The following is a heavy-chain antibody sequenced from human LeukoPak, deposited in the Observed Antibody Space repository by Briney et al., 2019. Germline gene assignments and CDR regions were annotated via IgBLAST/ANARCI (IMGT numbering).Heavy chain of an antibody. CDR1: GYTFTSYG. Sequence: GASVKVSCKASGYTFTSYGISWVRQAAGQGHEWMGWISAYNGNTNYAQKLQGRVTMTTDTSTSTAYMELRSLRSDDTAVYYCARSVSVTDAFDIWGQGTMVTVSS. D-gene: IGHD4-17*01. CDR3: ARSVSVTDAFDI. CDR2: ISAYNGNT. V-gene: IGHV1-18*01. J-gene: IGHJ3*02.